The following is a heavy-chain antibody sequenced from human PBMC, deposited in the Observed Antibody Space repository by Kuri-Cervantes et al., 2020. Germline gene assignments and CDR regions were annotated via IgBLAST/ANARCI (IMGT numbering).Heavy chain of an antibody. Sequence: ASVKVSCKASGYTFTSYYIHWVRQAPGKGLEWMGGFDPEDGETIYAQKFQGRVTMTEDTSTDTAYMELSSLRSEDTAVYYCATPGGDILTGYFLRGAFDIWGQGTMVTVSS. V-gene: IGHV1-24*01. CDR2: FDPEDGET. J-gene: IGHJ3*02. D-gene: IGHD3-9*01. CDR1: GYTFTSYY. CDR3: ATPGGDILTGYFLRGAFDI.